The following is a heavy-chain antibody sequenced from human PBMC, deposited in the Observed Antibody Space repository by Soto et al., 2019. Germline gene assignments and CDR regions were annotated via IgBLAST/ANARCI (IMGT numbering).Heavy chain of an antibody. CDR1: GGSFSGYY. CDR2: INHSGST. V-gene: IGHV4-34*01. J-gene: IGHJ6*03. Sequence: SETLSLTCAVYGGSFSGYYWSWIRQPPGKGLEWIGEINHSGSTNYNPSLKSRVTISVDTSKNQFSLKLSSVTAADTAVYYCARAGCSGGSCYSSRYLIDYYYMDVWGKGTTVTVSS. CDR3: ARAGCSGGSCYSSRYLIDYYYMDV. D-gene: IGHD2-15*01.